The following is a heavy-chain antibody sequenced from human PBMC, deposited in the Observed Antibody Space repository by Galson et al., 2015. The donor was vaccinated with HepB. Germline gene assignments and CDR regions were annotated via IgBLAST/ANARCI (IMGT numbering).Heavy chain of an antibody. CDR3: ARHGPTGISDRTARY. CDR1: GYSFTSYW. D-gene: IGHD3-10*01. Sequence: QSGAEVTKPGESLRISCTGSGYSFTSYWISWVRQMPGKGLEWMGRIDPSDSYTNYSPSFQGHVTISADKSISTAYLQWSSLKASNTAMYYCARHGPTGISDRTARYWVQGTLVTVSS. CDR2: IDPSDSYT. V-gene: IGHV5-10-1*01. J-gene: IGHJ4*02.